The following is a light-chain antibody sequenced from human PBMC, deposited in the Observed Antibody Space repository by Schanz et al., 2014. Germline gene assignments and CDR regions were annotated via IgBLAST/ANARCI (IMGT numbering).Light chain of an antibody. CDR2: DAS. J-gene: IGKJ1*01. V-gene: IGKV3D-11*02. CDR1: QSVHINY. CDR3: QQRGDWPWT. Sequence: EIVLTQSPGTLSLSPGERATLSCRASQSVHINYLAWHQQKPGQAPRLLIYDASKRATGIPARFSGSGPGTDFTLTISSLEPEDFAVYYCQQRGDWPWTFGQGTKVEIK.